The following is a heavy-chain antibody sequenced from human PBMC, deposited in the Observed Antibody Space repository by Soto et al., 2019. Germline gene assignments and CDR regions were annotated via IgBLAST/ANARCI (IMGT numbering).Heavy chain of an antibody. CDR2: IYYTGDA. Sequence: PSETLSLTCSVSGDSFTNHYWSWIRQAPGKGLEWMGYIYYTGDAKYTSSLQSRVTISVDAPKRQVSLSLTSVTAADTAIYYCARGGEGLDVWGPGTAVTVSS. J-gene: IGHJ6*02. D-gene: IGHD3-16*01. V-gene: IGHV4-59*11. CDR1: GDSFTNHY. CDR3: ARGGEGLDV.